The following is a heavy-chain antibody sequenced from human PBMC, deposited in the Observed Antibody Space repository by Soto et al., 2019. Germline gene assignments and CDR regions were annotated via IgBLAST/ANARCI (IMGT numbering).Heavy chain of an antibody. CDR3: ARDKYADYGGSEGAFDI. Sequence: ASVKVSCKASGYTFTGYYMHWVRQAPGQGLEWMGWINPNSGGTNYAQKFQGWVTMTRDTSISTAYMELSRLRSDDTAVYYCARDKYADYGGSEGAFDIWGQGTMVTVSS. V-gene: IGHV1-2*04. D-gene: IGHD4-17*01. CDR1: GYTFTGYY. J-gene: IGHJ3*02. CDR2: INPNSGGT.